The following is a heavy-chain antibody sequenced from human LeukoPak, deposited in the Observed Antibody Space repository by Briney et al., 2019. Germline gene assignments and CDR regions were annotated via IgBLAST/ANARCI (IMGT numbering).Heavy chain of an antibody. V-gene: IGHV3-23*01. CDR2: ISGSTNTT. CDR1: GFTFSSYA. J-gene: IGHJ6*02. CDR3: AKSGEVLRTTYYGMDV. Sequence: GGSLRLSCAASGFTFSSYAMTWVRQARGGGLEWISAISGSTNTTYYADSVKGRFTFSRHNSENTPYMQMISLRADYTAVYYCAKSGEVLRTTYYGMDVWGQGTTDTVSS. D-gene: IGHD2/OR15-2a*01.